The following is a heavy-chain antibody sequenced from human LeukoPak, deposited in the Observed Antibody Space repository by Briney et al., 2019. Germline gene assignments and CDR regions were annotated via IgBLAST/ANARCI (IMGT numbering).Heavy chain of an antibody. J-gene: IGHJ4*02. V-gene: IGHV3-23*01. CDR2: ISGSGINT. Sequence: GGSLRLSCAAYGFTFSNYAMSWLRQAPGKGLEWVSAISGSGINTYYADSVKGRFTISRDNSKNTLYLQMNSLRAEDTALYYCAKDSLGYYKPCDYWGQGTLVTVSS. D-gene: IGHD3-9*01. CDR1: GFTFSNYA. CDR3: AKDSLGYYKPCDY.